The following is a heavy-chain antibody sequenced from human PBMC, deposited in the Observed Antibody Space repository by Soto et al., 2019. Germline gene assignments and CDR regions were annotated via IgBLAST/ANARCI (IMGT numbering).Heavy chain of an antibody. D-gene: IGHD3-16*01. CDR1: GGSISSSHA. CDR3: ARGGWGIRYYGMDV. V-gene: IGHV4-4*02. CDR2: INHSGST. Sequence: SETLSLTCAVSGGSISSSHAWSWVRQPPGKGLEFIGEINHSGSTNYNPSLKSRVTISVDTSKNQFSLKLSSVTAADTAVYYCARGGWGIRYYGMDVWGQGTTVTVSS. J-gene: IGHJ6*02.